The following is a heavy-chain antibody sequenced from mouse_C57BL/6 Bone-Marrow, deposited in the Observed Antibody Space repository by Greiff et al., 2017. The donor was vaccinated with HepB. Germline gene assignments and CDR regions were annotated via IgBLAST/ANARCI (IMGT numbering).Heavy chain of an antibody. Sequence: QVQLQQPGAELVMPGASVKLSCKASGYTFTSYWMHWVKQRPGQGLEWIGEIDPSDSYTNYNQKFKGKSTLTVDKSSSTAYMQLSSLTSEDSAVYYCARASHWGFADWGQGTLVTVSA. CDR1: GYTFTSYW. D-gene: IGHD4-1*01. V-gene: IGHV1-69*01. CDR2: IDPSDSYT. CDR3: ARASHWGFAD. J-gene: IGHJ3*01.